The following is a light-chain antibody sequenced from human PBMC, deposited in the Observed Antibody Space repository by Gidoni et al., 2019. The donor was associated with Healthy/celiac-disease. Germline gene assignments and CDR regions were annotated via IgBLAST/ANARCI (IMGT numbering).Light chain of an antibody. CDR2: KAS. CDR1: QSISSW. V-gene: IGKV1-5*03. CDR3: HQYNSYSPYT. Sequence: DIHMTQSPSTLSASVGDRVTITCRASQSISSWLACYQQKPGKDPKLLIYKASSLESGVASRFIGSGSGTEVTLTISSLQPDDFATYYCHQYNSYSPYTFGQGTKLEIK. J-gene: IGKJ2*01.